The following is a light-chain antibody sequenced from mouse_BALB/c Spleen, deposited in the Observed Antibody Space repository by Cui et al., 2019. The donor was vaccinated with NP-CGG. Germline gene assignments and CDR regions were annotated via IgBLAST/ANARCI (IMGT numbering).Light chain of an antibody. V-gene: IGLV1*01. J-gene: IGLJ1*01. CDR2: GTN. CDR1: TGAVTTSNY. Sequence: QPFVTRESDLTTSPGETVTLTCRSSTGAVTTSNYANWVQEKPDHLFTGLIGGTNNRPPGVPARFSGSLIGDKAALTITGAQTEDEAIYFCALWYSNHWVFGGGTKLTVL. CDR3: ALWYSNHWV.